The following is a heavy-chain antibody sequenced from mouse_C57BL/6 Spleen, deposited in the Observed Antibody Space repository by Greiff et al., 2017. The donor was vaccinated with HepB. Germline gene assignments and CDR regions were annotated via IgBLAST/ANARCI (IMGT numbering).Heavy chain of an antibody. CDR1: GFTFSDYY. D-gene: IGHD2-3*01. CDR3: AREEGYDGYFYAMDY. CDR2: INYDGSST. Sequence: EVKLVESEGGLVQPGSSMKLSCTASGFTFSDYYMAWVRQVPEKGLEWVANINYDGSSTYYLDSLKSRFIISRDNAKNILYLQMSSLKSEDTATYYCAREEGYDGYFYAMDYWGQGTSVTVSS. V-gene: IGHV5-16*01. J-gene: IGHJ4*01.